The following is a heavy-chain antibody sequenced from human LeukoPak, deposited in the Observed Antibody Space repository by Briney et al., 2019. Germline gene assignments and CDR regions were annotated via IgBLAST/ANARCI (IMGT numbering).Heavy chain of an antibody. J-gene: IGHJ3*02. D-gene: IGHD3-3*01. CDR2: IKQDGSEK. Sequence: GGSLRLSCAASGFTFSSYWMSWVRQAPGKGLEWVANIKQDGSEKYYVDSVKGRFTISRDNAKNSLYLQMNSLRPEDTAVYYCARGIYDFWSGYLSVAFDIWGQGTMVTVSS. CDR1: GFTFSSYW. CDR3: ARGIYDFWSGYLSVAFDI. V-gene: IGHV3-7*01.